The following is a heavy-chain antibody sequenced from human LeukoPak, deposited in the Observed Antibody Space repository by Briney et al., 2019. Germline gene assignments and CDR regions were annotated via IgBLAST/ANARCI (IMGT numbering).Heavy chain of an antibody. J-gene: IGHJ6*03. D-gene: IGHD5-12*01. CDR2: IKQDGREK. V-gene: IGHV3-7*01. Sequence: GGSLRLSCAVSGFTFSSYWMSWVRQAPGKGLQWVANIKQDGREKYYVDSVKGRFTISRDNSKNTLYLQMNSLRSEDTAVYYCAKDGYSGASSFHYYYYMDVWGKGTTVTVSS. CDR3: AKDGYSGASSFHYYYYMDV. CDR1: GFTFSSYW.